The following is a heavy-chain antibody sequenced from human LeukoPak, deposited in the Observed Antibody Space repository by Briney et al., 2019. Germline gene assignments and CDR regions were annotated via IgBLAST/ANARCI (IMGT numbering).Heavy chain of an antibody. CDR2: IYTSGST. Sequence: SETLSLTCTVSGGSINSATYYWTWIRQPAGKGLEWIGRIYTSGSTNYNPSLKSPVTISVDTSKNQFSLKLSSVTAADTAVYYCARNSCPSGTCYDNRGYFDYWGQGTLVTVSS. J-gene: IGHJ4*02. CDR1: GGSINSATYY. CDR3: ARNSCPSGTCYDNRGYFDY. V-gene: IGHV4-61*02. D-gene: IGHD2-15*01.